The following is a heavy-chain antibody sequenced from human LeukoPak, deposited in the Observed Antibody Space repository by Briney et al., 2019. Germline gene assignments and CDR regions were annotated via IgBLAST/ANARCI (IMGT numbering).Heavy chain of an antibody. D-gene: IGHD1-14*01. V-gene: IGHV3-30*04. CDR2: ISYDGSNK. J-gene: IGHJ4*02. CDR3: ARGSSAEPHDY. CDR1: GFTFSSYA. Sequence: GGSLRLSCATSGFTFSSYAMSWVRQAPGKGLEWVAVISYDGSNKYYADSVKGRFTISRDNSKNTLYLQMNSLRAEDTAVYYCARGSSAEPHDYWGQGTLVTVSS.